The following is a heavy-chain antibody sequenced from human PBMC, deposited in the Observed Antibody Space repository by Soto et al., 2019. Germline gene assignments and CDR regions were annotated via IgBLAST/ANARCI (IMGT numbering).Heavy chain of an antibody. D-gene: IGHD3-9*01. CDR1: GYSFTSYW. CDR2: IYSGDSNT. V-gene: IGHV5-51*01. J-gene: IGHJ6*02. Sequence: GESLKISCKGSGYSFTSYWTGWVRQMPGKGLEWMGVIYSGDSNTRYSPSFQGQVTISADKSINTAYLQWSSLKASDTAMYYCARLLTYYDILTGSPAPYYYYGMDVWGQGTTVTVSS. CDR3: ARLLTYYDILTGSPAPYYYYGMDV.